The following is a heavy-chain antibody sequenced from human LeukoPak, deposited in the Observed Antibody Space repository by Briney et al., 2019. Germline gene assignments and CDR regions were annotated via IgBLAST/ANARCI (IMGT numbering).Heavy chain of an antibody. CDR2: ISSSSTYI. V-gene: IGHV3-21*01. CDR1: GFTFSSYS. D-gene: IGHD2-2*01. Sequence: GGSLRLSCAASGFTFSSYSMNWVRQAPGKGLEWVSSISSSSTYIYYADSVKGRFTIARDNAKKSLYLQMNSLRAEDTAVYYCARDATSCSSSNCVFDYWGQGTLVTVSS. J-gene: IGHJ4*02. CDR3: ARDATSCSSSNCVFDY.